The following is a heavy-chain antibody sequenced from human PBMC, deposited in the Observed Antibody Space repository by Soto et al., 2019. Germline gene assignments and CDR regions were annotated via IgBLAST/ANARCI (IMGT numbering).Heavy chain of an antibody. V-gene: IGHV3-15*07. Sequence: EVQLVESGGGLVRPGGSLRLSCATSGFIFTDAWMNWVRQAPGKGLEWVGRVKTKAQGERTDYGEAVQGRFTISRDDSKNSLHLQMTSLRTEDTAVYYCTTGSVEGYWGQGVLVTVSS. CDR3: TTGSVEGY. J-gene: IGHJ4*02. CDR2: VKTKAQGERT. CDR1: GFIFTDAW. D-gene: IGHD2-15*01.